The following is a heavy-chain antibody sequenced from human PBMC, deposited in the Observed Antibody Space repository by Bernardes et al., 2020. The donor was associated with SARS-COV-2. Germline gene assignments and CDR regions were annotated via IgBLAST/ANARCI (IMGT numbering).Heavy chain of an antibody. D-gene: IGHD2-2*01. CDR3: ARGLGVVPAANNPYYYYYMDV. V-gene: IGHV4-34*01. CDR2: INHSGST. J-gene: IGHJ6*03. Sequence: SEPLSLTCAVYGGSFSGYYWSWIRQPPGKGLEWIGEINHSGSTNYNPSLKSRVTISVDTSKNQFSLKLSSVTAADTAVYYCARGLGVVPAANNPYYYYYMDVWGKGTTVTVSS. CDR1: GGSFSGYY.